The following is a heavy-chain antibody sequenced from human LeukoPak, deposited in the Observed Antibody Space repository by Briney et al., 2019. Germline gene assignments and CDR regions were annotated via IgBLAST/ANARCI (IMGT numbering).Heavy chain of an antibody. CDR1: GFTFSNYW. CDR3: ARDHRGSGSRYYYYYMDV. J-gene: IGHJ6*03. D-gene: IGHD3-10*01. V-gene: IGHV3-74*01. CDR2: INSDGSST. Sequence: GGSLRLSCAASGFTFSNYWMHWVRQAPGKGLVWVSRINSDGSSTSYADSVKGRFTISRDNAKNTLYLQMNSLRAEDTAVYYCARDHRGSGSRYYYYYMDVWGKGTTVTISS.